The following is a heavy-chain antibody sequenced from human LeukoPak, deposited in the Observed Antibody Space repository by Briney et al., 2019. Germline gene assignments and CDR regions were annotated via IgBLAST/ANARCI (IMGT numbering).Heavy chain of an antibody. CDR2: IYYSGST. CDR1: GGSISSSSYY. Sequence: SETLSLTCTVSGGSISSSSYYWGWIRQPPGKGLEWIGSIYYSGSTYYNPSLMSRVTISVDTSKNQFSLKLSSVTAADTAIYYCARPSSYSGSYYDYWGQGTLVTVSS. J-gene: IGHJ4*02. V-gene: IGHV4-39*01. CDR3: ARPSSYSGSYYDY. D-gene: IGHD1-26*01.